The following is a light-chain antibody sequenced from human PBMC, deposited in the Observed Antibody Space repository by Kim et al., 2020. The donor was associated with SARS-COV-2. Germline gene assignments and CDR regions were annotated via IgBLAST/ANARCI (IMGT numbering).Light chain of an antibody. Sequence: EVVMTQSPATLSVSPGERAALSCRASQSVSSKLAWYQQKPGQAPRLLIYDASTRASGIPARFIGSGSGTEFTLTIFRLQSEDFALYYCQQYSDWPRITFGQGTRLEIK. CDR1: QSVSSK. V-gene: IGKV3-15*01. CDR2: DAS. CDR3: QQYSDWPRIT. J-gene: IGKJ5*01.